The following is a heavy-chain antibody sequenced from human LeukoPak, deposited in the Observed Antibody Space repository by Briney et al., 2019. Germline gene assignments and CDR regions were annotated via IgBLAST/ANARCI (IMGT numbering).Heavy chain of an antibody. J-gene: IGHJ4*02. Sequence: SQTLSLTCAISGDSVSSNSAAWNWIRQYPSRGLEWLGRTYYRSTWYNDYAVSVQSRITIHPDTSKNQFSLQLNSLTPEDTAVYFCARERGSPTWFDYWGQGTLVTVSS. D-gene: IGHD1-26*01. CDR3: ARERGSPTWFDY. V-gene: IGHV6-1*01. CDR2: TYYRSTWYN. CDR1: GDSVSSNSAA.